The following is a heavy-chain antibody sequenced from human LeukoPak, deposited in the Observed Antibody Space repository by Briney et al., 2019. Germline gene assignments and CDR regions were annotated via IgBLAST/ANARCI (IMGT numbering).Heavy chain of an antibody. CDR1: GFTFSTYA. J-gene: IGHJ4*02. D-gene: IGHD3-3*01. CDR3: AKDTRGDY. V-gene: IGHV3-23*01. CDR2: ISGSGAIT. Sequence: PGGSLRLSCAASGFTFSTYAMSWVRQAPGKGLELVSAISGSGAITYYADSVKGRFTISRDNSKNTLYLQMNSLRAEDTAVYYCAKDTRGDYWGQGTLVAVSS.